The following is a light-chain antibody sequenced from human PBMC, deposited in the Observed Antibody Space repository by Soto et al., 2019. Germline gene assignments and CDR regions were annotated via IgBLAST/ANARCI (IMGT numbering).Light chain of an antibody. CDR3: QQFGSSIPHT. J-gene: IGKJ2*01. Sequence: EIVMTQSPGTLSLSPGERATISCRASQGIGSRYLAWYHQQSGQAPRLLIYGASSGATRIPDGFSGSESGTGFTLTISRLEPEDFGVYYCQQFGSSIPHTFGQGTKLEIK. CDR2: GAS. V-gene: IGKV3-20*01. CDR1: QGIGSRY.